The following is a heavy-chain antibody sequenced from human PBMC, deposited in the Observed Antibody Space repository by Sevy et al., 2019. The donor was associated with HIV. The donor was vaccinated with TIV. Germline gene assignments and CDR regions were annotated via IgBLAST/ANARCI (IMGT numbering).Heavy chain of an antibody. CDR2: IKSKTDGGPT. V-gene: IGHV3-15*01. J-gene: IGHJ4*02. CDR1: GFTLSDAW. Sequence: GGSLRLSCAASGFTLSDAWMSWVRQAPGKGLEWVGRIKSKTDGGPTDYAAPVKGRFTISRDESKNTLYLQMNSLKTEDTAVYYCTTDAHDFTNYPSPDYFDQWGQGTLVTVSS. D-gene: IGHD4-4*01. CDR3: TTDAHDFTNYPSPDYFDQ.